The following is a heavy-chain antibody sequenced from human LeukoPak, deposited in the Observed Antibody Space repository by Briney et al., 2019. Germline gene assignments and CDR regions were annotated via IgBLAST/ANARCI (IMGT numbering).Heavy chain of an antibody. J-gene: IGHJ4*02. CDR1: GFDLSPYT. CDR3: ARRVTTFLS. D-gene: IGHD4-17*01. V-gene: IGHV3-21*01. CDR2: ISSSSSYM. Sequence: PGGSLRLSCSASGFDLSPYTMNWVRQAPGKGLEWVASISSSSSYMYYGDSLKGRFTISRDNAKNTLYLQLGSLRAEDTAMYYCARRVTTFLSWGQGTLVIVSS.